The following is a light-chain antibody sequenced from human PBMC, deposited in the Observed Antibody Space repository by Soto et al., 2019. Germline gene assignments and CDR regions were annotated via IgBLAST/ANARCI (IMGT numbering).Light chain of an antibody. Sequence: DIVMTQSPDSLAVSLGERATINCKSSQSVLYSSSNKNYLAWYQQKPGQPPKLLIYWASIRESGVPDRFTGSGSGTDFTLTISSLQAEDVAVYYCQQYYGAPVTFGQGTKLEIK. CDR2: WAS. J-gene: IGKJ2*01. CDR1: QSVLYSSSNKNY. V-gene: IGKV4-1*01. CDR3: QQYYGAPVT.